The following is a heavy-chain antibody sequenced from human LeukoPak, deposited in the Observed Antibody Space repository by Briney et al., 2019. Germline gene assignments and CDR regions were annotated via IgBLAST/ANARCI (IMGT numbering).Heavy chain of an antibody. CDR1: GGSISSGSYY. CDR3: ARVVVAAKLGWFDP. Sequence: SETLSLTCTVSGGSISSGSYYWSWIRQPAGKGLEWIGRIYTSGSTNYNPSLKSRVIISVDTSKNQFSLELSSVTAADTAVYYCARVVVAAKLGWFDPWGQGTLVTVSS. CDR2: IYTSGST. D-gene: IGHD2-15*01. V-gene: IGHV4-61*02. J-gene: IGHJ5*02.